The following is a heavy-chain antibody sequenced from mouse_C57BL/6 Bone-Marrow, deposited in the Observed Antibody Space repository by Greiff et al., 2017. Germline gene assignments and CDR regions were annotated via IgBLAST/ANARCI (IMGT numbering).Heavy chain of an antibody. Sequence: VQLQQSGAELARPGASAKMSCKASGYTFTSYTMHWVKQRPGQGLEWIGYINPSSGYTKYNQKFKDKATLTADKSSSTAYMQLSSLTSEDSAVYYCARYYGSSYCDVWGTGTTVTVSS. CDR1: GYTFTSYT. CDR3: ARYYGSSYCDV. V-gene: IGHV1-4*01. J-gene: IGHJ1*03. CDR2: INPSSGYT. D-gene: IGHD1-1*01.